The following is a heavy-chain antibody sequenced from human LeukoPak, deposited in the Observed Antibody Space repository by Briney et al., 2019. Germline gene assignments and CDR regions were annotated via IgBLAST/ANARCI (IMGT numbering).Heavy chain of an antibody. V-gene: IGHV1-2*06. J-gene: IGHJ4*02. CDR2: INPNTGDT. Sequence: AASVKVSCKASGFTFTSYDINWVRQASGQGLEWMGRINPNTGDTISAQKFQGRVTMTRDTSISTVDMELARLRSDDTAVYYCARTLSTTVNDYWGQGTLVTVSS. CDR3: ARTLSTTVNDY. D-gene: IGHD4-4*01. CDR1: GFTFTSYD.